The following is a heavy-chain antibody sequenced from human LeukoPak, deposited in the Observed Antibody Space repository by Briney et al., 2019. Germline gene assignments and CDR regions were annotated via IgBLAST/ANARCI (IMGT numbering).Heavy chain of an antibody. CDR1: GFTVSNTY. CDR2: IYSGGGT. Sequence: PGGSLRLSCAASGFTVSNTYMSWVRQAPGKGLEWVSLIYSGGGTYSADSVKGRFTISRDISKNTLYLQMNSLRAEDTAVYYCARDPGYSYGYYYYGMDVWGQGTTVTVSS. J-gene: IGHJ6*02. D-gene: IGHD5-18*01. V-gene: IGHV3-53*01. CDR3: ARDPGYSYGYYYYGMDV.